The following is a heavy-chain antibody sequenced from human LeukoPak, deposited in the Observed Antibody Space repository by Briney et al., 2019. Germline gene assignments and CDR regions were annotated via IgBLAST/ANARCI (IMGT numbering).Heavy chain of an antibody. CDR1: GYTFTGYY. V-gene: IGHV1-2*06. J-gene: IGHJ4*02. D-gene: IGHD2/OR15-2a*01. CDR2: IDPKSGGT. CDR3: ARDSRVSGDY. Sequence: ASVKVSCKPSGYTFTGYYMHWVRQAPGQGLEWMGRIDPKSGGTKYAQRFQGRVTTTSDTSINTAYMELSRLTSDDTAVYYCARDSRVSGDYWGQGTLVTVSP.